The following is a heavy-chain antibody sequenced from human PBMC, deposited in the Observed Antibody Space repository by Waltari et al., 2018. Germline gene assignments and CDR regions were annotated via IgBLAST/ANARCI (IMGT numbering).Heavy chain of an antibody. V-gene: IGHV3-30-3*01. CDR1: GIPFSSYA. CDR3: AREMSDY. CDR2: ISYDGSNK. Sequence: QVQLVESGGGVVQPGRSLRLSCAASGIPFSSYAMHWVRQAPGKGLEWVAVISYDGSNKYYADSVKGRFTISRDNSKNTLYLQMNSLRAEDTAVYYCAREMSDYWGQGTLVTVSS. J-gene: IGHJ4*02.